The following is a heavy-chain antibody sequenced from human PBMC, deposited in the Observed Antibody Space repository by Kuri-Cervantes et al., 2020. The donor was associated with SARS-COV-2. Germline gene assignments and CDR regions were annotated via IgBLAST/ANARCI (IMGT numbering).Heavy chain of an antibody. D-gene: IGHD2-2*02. CDR2: VYFRGST. Sequence: ESLKISCTVSGDSISSRYWSWIRQPPGKGLEWIGYVYFRGSTNYNPSLKSRVTISVDTSKNQFSLKLSSVTAADTAVYYCARYCTSTSCYNIDTDYWGQGTLVTVSS. CDR3: ARYCTSTSCYNIDTDY. J-gene: IGHJ4*02. V-gene: IGHV4-59*08. CDR1: GDSISSRY.